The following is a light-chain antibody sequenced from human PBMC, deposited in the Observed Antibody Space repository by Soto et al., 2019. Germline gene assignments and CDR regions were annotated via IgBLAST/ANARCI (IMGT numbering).Light chain of an antibody. CDR2: EVT. V-gene: IGLV2-14*01. CDR1: SSDVGGYNY. CDR3: SSYTSSITYV. J-gene: IGLJ1*01. Sequence: QSALTQPASVSGSPGQSTTISCTGTSSDVGGYNYVSWYQQHPGKAPKLMIYEVTNRPSGVSNRFSGSKSGNTASLTISGLQADDEADYYCSSYTSSITYVFGTGTKLTVL.